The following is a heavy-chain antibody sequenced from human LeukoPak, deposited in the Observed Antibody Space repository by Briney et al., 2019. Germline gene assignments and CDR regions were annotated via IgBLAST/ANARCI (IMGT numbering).Heavy chain of an antibody. Sequence: PGGSLRLSCAASGFTVSSNYMSWVRQAPGKGLEWVSVIYSGGSTYYADSVKGRFTISRDNSKNTLYLQMNSLRAEDTAVYYCARDLGYCSGGSCYRWFDPWGQGPLVPVSS. J-gene: IGHJ5*02. CDR2: IYSGGST. CDR3: ARDLGYCSGGSCYRWFDP. D-gene: IGHD2-15*01. V-gene: IGHV3-66*01. CDR1: GFTVSSNY.